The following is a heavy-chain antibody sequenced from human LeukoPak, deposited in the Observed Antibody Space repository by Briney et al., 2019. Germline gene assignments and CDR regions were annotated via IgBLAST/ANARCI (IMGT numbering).Heavy chain of an antibody. J-gene: IGHJ4*02. Sequence: PGGSLRLSCAASGFTFSHYSMNWARQAPGKGLEWISYVGISSGNTKYADSVKGRFTISGDSAKNSVYLQMNSLRVEDTAVYYCARDHNYAFDNWGQGTLVTVSS. CDR3: ARDHNYAFDN. CDR1: GFTFSHYS. CDR2: VGISSGNT. D-gene: IGHD1-20*01. V-gene: IGHV3-48*01.